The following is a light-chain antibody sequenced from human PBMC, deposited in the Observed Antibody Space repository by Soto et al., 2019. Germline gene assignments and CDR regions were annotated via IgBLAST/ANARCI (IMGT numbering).Light chain of an antibody. Sequence: IVLTQSPGTLSLSPGERATPSCRASQSVSSGYLAWYQQNPGQAPRLLIYGASSRATGIPDRFSGSGSGTDFTLTISRLEPEDFAVYYCQQYGSSPFTFGGGTKVEIK. CDR1: QSVSSGY. J-gene: IGKJ4*01. CDR2: GAS. CDR3: QQYGSSPFT. V-gene: IGKV3-20*01.